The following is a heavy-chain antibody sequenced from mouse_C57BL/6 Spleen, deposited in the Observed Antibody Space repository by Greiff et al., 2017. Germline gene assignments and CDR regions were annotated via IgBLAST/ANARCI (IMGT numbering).Heavy chain of an antibody. CDR3: ARGRFITTVVGAMDY. J-gene: IGHJ4*01. CDR2: IDPSDSET. V-gene: IGHV1-52*01. D-gene: IGHD1-1*01. CDR1: GYTFTSYW. Sequence: QVQLQQPGAELVRPGSSVKLSCKASGYTFTSYWMHWVKQRPIQGLEWIGNIDPSDSETHYNQKFKDKATLTVDKSSSTAYMQLSSLTSEDSAVYYCARGRFITTVVGAMDYWGQGTSVTGSS.